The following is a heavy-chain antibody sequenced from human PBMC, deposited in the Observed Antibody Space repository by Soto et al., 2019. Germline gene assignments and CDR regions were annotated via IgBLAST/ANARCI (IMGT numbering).Heavy chain of an antibody. CDR2: ISYSATT. J-gene: IGHJ5*01. CDR1: GGSISSSN. D-gene: IGHD3-9*01. Sequence: SETLSLTCAVSGGSISSSNWGWIRQPPKKGLEWIGTISYSATTYYSSSLKSRVTMSVDTSKNQFSLKLTSVTAADTAVYYCARLPTGYPNWFDSWGQGTLVTVYS. V-gene: IGHV4-39*01. CDR3: ARLPTGYPNWFDS.